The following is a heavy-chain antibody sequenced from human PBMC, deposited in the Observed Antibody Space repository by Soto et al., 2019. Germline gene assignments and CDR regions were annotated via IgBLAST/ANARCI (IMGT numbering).Heavy chain of an antibody. CDR3: ARYCSSTTCLINLGNWFDP. Sequence: QVQLQESGPGLVKPSQTLSLTCTVSGGSISSGGYPWSWIRQHPGKGLEWIGNIYYSGSTYYNPPLKSRGTISVDTSKNQCSLQLSSVTADDTDVYYCARYCSSTTCLINLGNWFDPWGQGTLVTVSS. CDR2: IYYSGST. J-gene: IGHJ5*02. D-gene: IGHD2-2*01. CDR1: GGSISSGGYP. V-gene: IGHV4-31*03.